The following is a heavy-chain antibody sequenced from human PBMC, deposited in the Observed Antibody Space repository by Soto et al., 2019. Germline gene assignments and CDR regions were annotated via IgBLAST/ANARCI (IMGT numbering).Heavy chain of an antibody. CDR2: ISSYRSYI. V-gene: IGHV3-21*02. J-gene: IGHJ6*01. CDR1: GFVFTNYN. CDR3: VGQRERFGDFEPTLYGLDV. Sequence: EAQVVESGGGLGKPGESLRLSCAASGFVFTNYNMNWVRQAPGKGLEWVSSISSYRSYIYDAASVRGRFTITRDNAKKSLFLHMSSLRAEDMAVYYFVGQRERFGDFEPTLYGLDVWGQGTTVTVSS. D-gene: IGHD3-16*01.